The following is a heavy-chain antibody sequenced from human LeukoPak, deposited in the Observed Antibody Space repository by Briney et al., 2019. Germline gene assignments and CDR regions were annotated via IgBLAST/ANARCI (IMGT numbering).Heavy chain of an antibody. CDR3: AIDPNWGTHS. Sequence: PGGSLRLSCAASGFTFSTYTMYWVRHPPGKGLEWVSIIGSSGGGIRYADSVKGRFTISRDNSKNALYLQMNSLRVEDTAVYYCAIDPNWGTHSWGQGVLVTVSS. V-gene: IGHV3-23*01. J-gene: IGHJ4*02. CDR2: IGSSGGGI. D-gene: IGHD7-27*01. CDR1: GFTFSTYT.